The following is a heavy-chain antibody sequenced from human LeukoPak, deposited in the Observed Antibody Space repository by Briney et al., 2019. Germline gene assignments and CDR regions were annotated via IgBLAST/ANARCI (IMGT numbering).Heavy chain of an antibody. CDR3: ARAECSTTNCHTRIRNHYMDV. CDR1: GGTFSTHA. CDR2: LIPICALA. Sequence: ASVKVSCKASGGTFSTHAISWVRQAPGQGLEWMGGLIPICALANYAQKFQGRLTITADESTNTAYLELSSLRFEDTAVYYCARAECSTTNCHTRIRNHYMDVWGTGTPVTVSS. D-gene: IGHD2-2*01. V-gene: IGHV1-69*13. J-gene: IGHJ6*03.